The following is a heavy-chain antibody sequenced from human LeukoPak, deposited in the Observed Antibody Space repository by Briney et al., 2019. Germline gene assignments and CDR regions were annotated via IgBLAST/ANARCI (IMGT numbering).Heavy chain of an antibody. CDR1: GFTFSDFG. D-gene: IGHD3-22*01. V-gene: IGHV3-30*03. CDR2: ISYDGNTK. Sequence: GGSLRLSCAASGFTFSDFGMYWVRQAPGKGLEWVALISYDGNTKDSVKGRFTISRDNSKNTLSLQMSSLRPEDTAVYYCARAGGYDAFDIWGRGTMVTVSS. CDR3: ARAGGYDAFDI. J-gene: IGHJ3*02.